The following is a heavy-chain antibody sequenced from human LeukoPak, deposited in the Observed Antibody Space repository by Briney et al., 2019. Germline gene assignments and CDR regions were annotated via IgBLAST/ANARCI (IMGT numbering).Heavy chain of an antibody. CDR2: ISSSSSYT. V-gene: IGHV3-11*03. Sequence: GGSLRLSCAASGFTFSDYYMSWIRQAPGKGLEWVSSISSSSSYTNYADSVKGRFTISRDNAKNSLYLQMNSLRAEDTAVYYCARLVGVATILRWFDPWGQGTLVTVSS. D-gene: IGHD5-12*01. CDR1: GFTFSDYY. J-gene: IGHJ5*02. CDR3: ARLVGVATILRWFDP.